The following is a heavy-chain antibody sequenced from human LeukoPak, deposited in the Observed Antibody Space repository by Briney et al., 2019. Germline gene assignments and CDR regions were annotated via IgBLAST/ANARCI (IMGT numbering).Heavy chain of an antibody. J-gene: IGHJ4*02. Sequence: ASVKVSCKASGYTFTSYGISWVRQAPGQGLEWMGWISAYNGDTNYAQKLQGRVTMTTDTSTRTAYMELRSLRSDDTAVYYCARDRRLTGDTLYYFDYWGQGTLVTVSS. D-gene: IGHD7-27*01. CDR1: GYTFTSYG. V-gene: IGHV1-18*01. CDR2: ISAYNGDT. CDR3: ARDRRLTGDTLYYFDY.